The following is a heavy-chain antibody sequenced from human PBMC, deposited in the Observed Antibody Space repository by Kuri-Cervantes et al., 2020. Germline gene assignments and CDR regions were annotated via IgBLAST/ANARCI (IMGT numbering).Heavy chain of an antibody. CDR1: GGTFSSYA. V-gene: IGHV1-18*01. CDR3: ARDPGFDY. CDR2: ISGYNGDT. J-gene: IGHJ4*02. Sequence: TVNVSCKASGGTFSSYAISWVRQAPGQGLEWMGWISGYNGDTNHLQNLHGRVTMTTDTSTSTAYMELRSLRADDTAIYYCARDPGFDYWGQGTLVTVSS.